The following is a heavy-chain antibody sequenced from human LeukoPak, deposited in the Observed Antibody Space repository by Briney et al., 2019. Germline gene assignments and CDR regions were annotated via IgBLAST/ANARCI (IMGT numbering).Heavy chain of an antibody. Sequence: SETLSLTCTVSGASISSYYWSWIRQPPGKGLEWIGYIYYSGSTNYNPSLKSRVTISVDTSKNQFSLKLTSVTAADAAVYYCARPYDILTGYYYWGQGTLVTVSS. V-gene: IGHV4-59*08. J-gene: IGHJ4*02. CDR1: GASISSYY. CDR3: ARPYDILTGYYY. D-gene: IGHD3-9*01. CDR2: IYYSGST.